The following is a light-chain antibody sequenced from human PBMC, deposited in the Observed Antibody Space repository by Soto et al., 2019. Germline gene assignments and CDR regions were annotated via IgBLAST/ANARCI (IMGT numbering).Light chain of an antibody. V-gene: IGKV1-39*01. CDR2: GAS. CDR3: QQSYSTPYT. CDR1: QSVSTY. J-gene: IGKJ2*01. Sequence: DVQMTQSPSSLSASVGDRVTITCRASQSVSTYLNWYQQKPGTAPNLLIYGASSLQSGVPSRFSGSGSVTAFTLTISSLQPEDFATYYCQQSYSTPYTFGQGTKLEIK.